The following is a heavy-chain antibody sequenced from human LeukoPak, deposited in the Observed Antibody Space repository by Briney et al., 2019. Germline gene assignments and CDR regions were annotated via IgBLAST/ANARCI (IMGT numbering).Heavy chain of an antibody. CDR3: ARDSPTDAFDI. V-gene: IGHV1-46*01. Sequence: ASVKVSCKASGYTFTSYYMHWVRQAPGQGLEWMGIINPSGGSTSYAQKFQGRVTMTRDMSTSTVYMELSSLRSEDTAVYYCARDSPTDAFDIWGQGTMVTVSS. CDR1: GYTFTSYY. CDR2: INPSGGST. J-gene: IGHJ3*02.